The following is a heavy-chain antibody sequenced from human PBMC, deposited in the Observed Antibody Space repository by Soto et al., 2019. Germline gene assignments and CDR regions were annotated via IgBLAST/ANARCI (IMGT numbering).Heavy chain of an antibody. V-gene: IGHV4-59*01. CDR2: IYYTGNT. J-gene: IGHJ5*02. Sequence: SETLSLTCSVSGGSIVDYYWSWIRQPPGKGLEWIGFIYYTGNTRYNPSLGSRVTISLDTSKNQFSLKLTSATAADTAFYYCARDVNRWELRGFFDPWGRGALVTVS. D-gene: IGHD1-7*01. CDR1: GGSIVDYY. CDR3: ARDVNRWELRGFFDP.